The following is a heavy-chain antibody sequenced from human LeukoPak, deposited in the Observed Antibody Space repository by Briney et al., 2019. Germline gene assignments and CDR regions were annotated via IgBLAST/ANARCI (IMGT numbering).Heavy chain of an antibody. V-gene: IGHV3-21*04. Sequence: GGSLRLSCAASGFTFSSYSMNWVRQAPGKGLEWVSSISSSNSYIYYADSVKGRFTISRDNAKNSLYLQMNSLRAEDTAVYYCARGPVSSSGFFGYWGQGTLVTVSS. J-gene: IGHJ4*02. CDR3: ARGPVSSSGFFGY. CDR2: ISSSNSYI. D-gene: IGHD6-13*01. CDR1: GFTFSSYS.